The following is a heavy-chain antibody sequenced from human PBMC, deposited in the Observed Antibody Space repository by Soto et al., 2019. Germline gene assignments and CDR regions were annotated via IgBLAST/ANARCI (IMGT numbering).Heavy chain of an antibody. CDR1: RFTFSTYW. V-gene: IGHV3-74*01. CDR3: ARSEIATIPRY. J-gene: IGHJ4*02. D-gene: IGHD2-21*01. CDR2: INPDGRTT. Sequence: EVQLVESGGGLVQPGGSLRLSCAASRFTFSTYWMHWVRQAPGKGLVWVSRINPDGRTTSHADSVKGRFTISRDNAKNTLYLRMDSRRAEDTAMYYCARSEIATIPRYWGQGTLVTVAS.